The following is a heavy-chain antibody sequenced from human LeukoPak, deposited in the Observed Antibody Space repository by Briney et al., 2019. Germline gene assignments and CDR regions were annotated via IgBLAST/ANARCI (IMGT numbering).Heavy chain of an antibody. D-gene: IGHD2-2*01. J-gene: IGHJ3*02. CDR3: AKDIVIIPAASYAFDI. V-gene: IGHV3-23*01. CDR1: GFTFSSFA. Sequence: GGSLRLSCAASGFTFSSFAMSWVRQAPGKGLKWVSVISGSGASTYYADSVKGRFTISRDNSKNTLYLQTNSLRAEDTAVYYCAKDIVIIPAASYAFDIWGQGTMVIVSS. CDR2: ISGSGAST.